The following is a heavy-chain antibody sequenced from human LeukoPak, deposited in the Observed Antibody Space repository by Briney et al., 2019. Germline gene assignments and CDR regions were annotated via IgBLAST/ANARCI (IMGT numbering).Heavy chain of an antibody. D-gene: IGHD4-17*01. Sequence: PGGSLRLSCAASGFTFSNYAMSWVRQAPGKGLEWVSAISGSGVNTYYADSVKGRLTISRDNSKNTLYLQMNSLRAEDTAVYYCAAPFKTTVPNARKWGDAAFDIWGQGTTVTVSS. J-gene: IGHJ3*02. CDR2: ISGSGVNT. CDR1: GFTFSNYA. CDR3: AAPFKTTVPNARKWGDAAFDI. V-gene: IGHV3-23*01.